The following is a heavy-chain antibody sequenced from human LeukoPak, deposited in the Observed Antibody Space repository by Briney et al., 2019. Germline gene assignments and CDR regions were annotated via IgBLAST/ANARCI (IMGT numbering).Heavy chain of an antibody. CDR2: INPNSGGT. V-gene: IGHV1-2*02. J-gene: IGHJ4*02. Sequence: ASVKVSCKASGYTFTSYAISWVRQAPGQGLEWMGWINPNSGGTNYAQKFQGRVTMTRGASISTAYMELSRLRSDDTAVYYCATEFNGDYGDYWGQGTLVTVSS. CDR3: ATEFNGDYGDY. D-gene: IGHD4-17*01. CDR1: GYTFTSYA.